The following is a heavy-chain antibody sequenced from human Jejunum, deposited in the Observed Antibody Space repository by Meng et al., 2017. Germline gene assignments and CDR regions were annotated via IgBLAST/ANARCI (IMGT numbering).Heavy chain of an antibody. D-gene: IGHD1-26*01. CDR2: SRTKASGYTT. J-gene: IGHJ4*02. CDR3: AGGRPGSAPFDY. V-gene: IGHV3-72*01. Sequence: VELVESGGGLVQPGGSLRLYCEVFGLTFSDHLMDWVRQAPGKGLEWVGRSRTKASGYTTEYAASVRGRLTVSRHDSENLVFLQMNSLKAEDTAVYYCAGGRPGSAPFDYWGRGTLVTVSS. CDR1: GLTFSDHL.